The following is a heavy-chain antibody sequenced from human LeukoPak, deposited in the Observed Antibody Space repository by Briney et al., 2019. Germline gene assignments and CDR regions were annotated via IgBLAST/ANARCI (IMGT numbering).Heavy chain of an antibody. V-gene: IGHV1-24*01. CDR2: FDPEDGET. Sequence: ASVKVSCRVSGYTLTELSMHWVRQAPGKGLEWMGGFDPEDGETIYAQKFQGRVTMTEDTSTDTAYMELSSLRSKDTAVYYCATSLLWFGELFGHCWGQGTLVTVSS. J-gene: IGHJ4*02. CDR3: ATSLLWFGELFGHC. D-gene: IGHD3-10*01. CDR1: GYTLTELS.